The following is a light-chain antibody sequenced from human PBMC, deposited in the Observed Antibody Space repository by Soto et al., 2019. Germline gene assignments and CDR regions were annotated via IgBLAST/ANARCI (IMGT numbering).Light chain of an antibody. CDR1: QSVSNN. CDR3: QQSNNWPWT. Sequence: EIVMTQSPATLSVSPGERATLSCRASQSVSNNLAWYQQQPGQAPMLLIFGASTSATGVPARVSGSGSWTAFTLTINSLQSEDFAVYYCQQSNNWPWTFGQGKKVEVK. V-gene: IGKV3-15*01. CDR2: GAS. J-gene: IGKJ1*01.